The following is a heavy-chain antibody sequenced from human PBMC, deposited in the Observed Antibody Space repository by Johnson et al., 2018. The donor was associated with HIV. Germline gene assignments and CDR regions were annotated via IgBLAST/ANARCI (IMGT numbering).Heavy chain of an antibody. J-gene: IGHJ3*02. V-gene: IGHV3-53*01. CDR1: GLTVSSNF. CDR2: IYSGGST. CDR3: ARDVGSGPAFDI. D-gene: IGHD2-15*01. Sequence: VQLVESGGGLIQPGGSLRLSCAASGLTVSSNFMTWVRQAPGKGLEWVSVIYSGGSTYYADSVKGRFTISRDNSKNTLYLQMNSVRVEDTAVYYCARDVGSGPAFDIWGQGTMVTVSS.